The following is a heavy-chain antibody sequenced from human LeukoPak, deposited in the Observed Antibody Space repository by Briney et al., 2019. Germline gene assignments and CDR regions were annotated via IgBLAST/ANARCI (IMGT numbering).Heavy chain of an antibody. Sequence: SETLSLTCTVSGGSISRYYWSWIRQPPGKGLEWIGYIYYSGSTNYNPSLKSRVTISVDTSKNQFSLTLSSVTAARTAVYYCARPEHSIPGYRSRSSVVLRAFDTWGQGKILSVSS. CDR2: IYYSGST. V-gene: IGHV4-59*08. D-gene: IGHD6-19*01. CDR3: ARPEHSIPGYRSRSSVVLRAFDT. CDR1: GGSISRYY. J-gene: IGHJ3*02.